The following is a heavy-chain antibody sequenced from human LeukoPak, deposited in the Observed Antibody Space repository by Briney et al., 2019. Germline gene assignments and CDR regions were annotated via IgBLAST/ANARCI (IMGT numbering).Heavy chain of an antibody. CDR1: GFTLSKYG. J-gene: IGHJ4*02. Sequence: GGSLRLSCVASGFTLSKYGMKWVRQAAGKGLEYVSGISKSGDITHYVDSVKGRFTISRDNSKNTLYFQMNSLRAEDTAVYYCARGFRSVTTWGYFDYWGQGALVTVSS. V-gene: IGHV3-23*01. D-gene: IGHD4-17*01. CDR3: ARGFRSVTTWGYFDY. CDR2: ISKSGDIT.